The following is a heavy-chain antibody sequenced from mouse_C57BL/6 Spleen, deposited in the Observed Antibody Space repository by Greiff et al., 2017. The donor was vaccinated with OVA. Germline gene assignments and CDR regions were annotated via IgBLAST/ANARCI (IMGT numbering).Heavy chain of an antibody. CDR3: ARLGRYAMDD. D-gene: IGHD4-1*01. J-gene: IGHJ4*01. Sequence: QVQLQQPGAELVRPGSSVKLSCKASGYTFTSYWMHWVKQRPIQGLEWIGNIDPSDSEPHYNQKFKDKATLTVDKSSSTAYMQLSSLTSEDSAVYYCARLGRYAMDDWGQGTSVTVSS. V-gene: IGHV1-52*01. CDR1: GYTFTSYW. CDR2: IDPSDSEP.